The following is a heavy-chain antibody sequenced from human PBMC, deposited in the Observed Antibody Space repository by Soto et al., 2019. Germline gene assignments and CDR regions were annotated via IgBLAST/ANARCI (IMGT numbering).Heavy chain of an antibody. D-gene: IGHD6-19*01. CDR1: GFTFSSYG. J-gene: IGHJ4*02. CDR3: AKGIAVAGPDY. V-gene: IGHV3-30*18. Sequence: PGGSLRLSCAASGFTFSSYGMHWVRQAPGKGLEWVAVISHDGSNKYYADSVKGRFTISRDNSKNTLYLQMNSLRAEDTAVYYCAKGIAVAGPDYWGQGTPVTVSS. CDR2: ISHDGSNK.